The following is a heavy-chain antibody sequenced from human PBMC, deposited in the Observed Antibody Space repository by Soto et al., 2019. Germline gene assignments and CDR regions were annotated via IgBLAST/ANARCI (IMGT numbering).Heavy chain of an antibody. J-gene: IGHJ6*02. Sequence: GALRLSGSSSGFNFSSYMMNWVRQAPGKGLEWVSSISSSNSYIYYADSVKGRFTISRDNAKNSLYLQMNSLRAEDTAVYYCARDPWLLRSMDVWGQGTTVTVSS. CDR2: ISSSNSYI. V-gene: IGHV3-21*01. D-gene: IGHD3-22*01. CDR1: GFNFSSYM. CDR3: ARDPWLLRSMDV.